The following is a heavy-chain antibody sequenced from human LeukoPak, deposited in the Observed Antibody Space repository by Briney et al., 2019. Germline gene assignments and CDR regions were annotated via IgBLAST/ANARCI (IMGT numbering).Heavy chain of an antibody. CDR3: ARLLVYGSGAEAFDY. CDR1: GFSFNNHW. V-gene: IGHV3-7*01. J-gene: IGHJ4*02. Sequence: GGSLRLSCAVSGFSFNNHWMSWVRQAAGKRLEWVANIKQDGSESYYVGSVKGRFTISRDNAKNSLYLQMNSLRVEDTAVYYCARLLVYGSGAEAFDYWGQGTLVTVS. D-gene: IGHD3-10*01. CDR2: IKQDGSES.